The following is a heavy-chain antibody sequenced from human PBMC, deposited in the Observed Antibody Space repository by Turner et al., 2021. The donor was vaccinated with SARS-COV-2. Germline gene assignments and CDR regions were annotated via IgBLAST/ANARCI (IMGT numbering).Heavy chain of an antibody. CDR1: GYTLTDLS. J-gene: IGHJ6*02. CDR2: FDPEDGET. CDR3: ATGVAVAGTPSDYYYYYGMDV. V-gene: IGHV1-24*01. D-gene: IGHD6-19*01. Sequence: QVQLVQSGAEVKKPGASVKVSCKVSGYTLTDLSMHWVRQAPGKGLEWMGGFDPEDGETIYAQKFQGRVNMTEDTSTDTAYMELSSLRSEDTAVYYCATGVAVAGTPSDYYYYYGMDVWGQGTTVTVSS.